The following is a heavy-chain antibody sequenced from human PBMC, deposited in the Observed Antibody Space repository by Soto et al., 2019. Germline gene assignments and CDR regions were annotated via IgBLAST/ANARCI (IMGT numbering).Heavy chain of an antibody. CDR1: GYSCTSYK. CDR3: ARHAPYYDILSGYYFDY. Sequence: GESLKISCRGSGYSCTSYKIAWVRQMPGKGLEGVGIIFPGDSETRYSPSFQGQFTISADKSTNTAYLQWSSLKAADTAMYYCARHAPYYDILSGYYFDYWGQGTLVTVPS. D-gene: IGHD3-9*01. CDR2: IFPGDSET. J-gene: IGHJ4*02. V-gene: IGHV5-51*01.